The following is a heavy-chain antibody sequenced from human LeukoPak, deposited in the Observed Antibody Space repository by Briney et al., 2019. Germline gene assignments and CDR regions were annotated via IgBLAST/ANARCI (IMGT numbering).Heavy chain of an antibody. Sequence: SETLSLTCTVSGGSISSYYWSWIRQPPGKGLEWIGYIYYSGSTNYNPSLKSRVTISVDTSKNQFSLKLSSVTAADTAVYYCASLAYYGSGSYVSDYWGQGTLVTVSS. CDR1: GGSISSYY. V-gene: IGHV4-59*01. CDR2: IYYSGST. CDR3: ASLAYYGSGSYVSDY. D-gene: IGHD3-10*01. J-gene: IGHJ4*02.